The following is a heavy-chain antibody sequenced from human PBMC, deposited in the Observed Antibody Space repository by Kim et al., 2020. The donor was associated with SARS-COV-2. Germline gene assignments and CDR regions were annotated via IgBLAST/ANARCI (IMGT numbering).Heavy chain of an antibody. CDR2: ISSGGGTI. D-gene: IGHD6-6*01. CDR1: GFTFSDYY. V-gene: IGHV3-11*01. J-gene: IGHJ4*02. CDR3: ARELEVRPSAYFDY. Sequence: GGSLRLSCLASGFTFSDYYMSWIRQAPGKGLEWVSYISSGGGTIYYADSVKGRFTISRDNAKNSLYLHMNSLRAEDTAVYYCARELEVRPSAYFDYWGQGTLVTVSS.